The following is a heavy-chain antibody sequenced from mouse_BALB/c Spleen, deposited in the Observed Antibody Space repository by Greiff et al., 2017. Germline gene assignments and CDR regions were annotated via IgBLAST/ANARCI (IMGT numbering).Heavy chain of an antibody. CDR3: TRDGYYYFDY. D-gene: IGHD2-3*01. CDR2: IRLKSNNYAT. Sequence: EVKVVESGGGLVQPGGSMKLSCVASGFTFSNYWMNWVRQSPEKGLEWVAEIRLKSNNYATHYAESVKGRFTISRDDSKSSVYLQMNNLRAEDTGIYYCTRDGYYYFDYWGQGTTLTVSS. V-gene: IGHV6-6*02. J-gene: IGHJ2*01. CDR1: GFTFSNYW.